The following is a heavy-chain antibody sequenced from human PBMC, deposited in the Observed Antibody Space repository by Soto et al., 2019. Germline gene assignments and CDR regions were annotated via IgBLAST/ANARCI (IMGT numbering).Heavy chain of an antibody. Sequence: QVQLVQSGAEVKKPGSSVKVSCKASGGTFSSYAISWVRQAPGQGLEWMGGIIPIFGTANYAQRFQGGVTISADESTSTADMELSSLRSDDTAVYYCVRDTESGVRGGSARVRRYYGMDVWGQGTTVTVAS. CDR2: IIPIFGTA. CDR3: VRDTESGVRGGSARVRRYYGMDV. J-gene: IGHJ6*02. CDR1: GGTFSSYA. V-gene: IGHV1-69*01. D-gene: IGHD3-10*01.